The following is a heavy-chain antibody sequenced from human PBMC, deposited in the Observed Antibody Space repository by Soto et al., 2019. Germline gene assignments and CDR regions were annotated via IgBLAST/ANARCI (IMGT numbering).Heavy chain of an antibody. D-gene: IGHD1-26*01. Sequence: GGSLRLSCAASGFTFSSYSMNWVRQAPGKGLEWVSSISSSSYIYYADSVKGRFTISRDNAKNSLYLQMNSLRAEDTAVYYCARGSIVGASKFLDYWGQGTLVTVSS. J-gene: IGHJ4*02. CDR2: ISSSSYI. CDR1: GFTFSSYS. V-gene: IGHV3-21*01. CDR3: ARGSIVGASKFLDY.